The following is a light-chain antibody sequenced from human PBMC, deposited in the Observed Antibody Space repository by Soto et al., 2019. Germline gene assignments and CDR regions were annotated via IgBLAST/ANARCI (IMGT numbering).Light chain of an antibody. CDR3: QQYYTTPLT. J-gene: IGKJ4*01. V-gene: IGKV4-1*01. CDR1: QSVLSSSSNKNC. Sequence: DLVLTPSPDSLAVSLGERATINCKSSQSVLSSSSNKNCLAWYQRKAGQPPKLLIYWASTRESGVPERFSGSGSATDFTLTISSLQAEDVADYYCQQYYTTPLTFGGGTKVDIK. CDR2: WAS.